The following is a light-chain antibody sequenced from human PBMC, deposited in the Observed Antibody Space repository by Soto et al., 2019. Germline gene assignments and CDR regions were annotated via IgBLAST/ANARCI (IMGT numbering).Light chain of an antibody. CDR2: DVS. Sequence: DIQMTQSPSTLSASVGDTVTITCRASQSINAWLAWYQQKPGKAPKLLIYDVSTLDSGVPSRFSGSGSGTEFTLTISSLQPDDFATYYCQQYSSYWTFAQGTKVDIK. J-gene: IGKJ1*01. CDR1: QSINAW. V-gene: IGKV1-5*01. CDR3: QQYSSYWT.